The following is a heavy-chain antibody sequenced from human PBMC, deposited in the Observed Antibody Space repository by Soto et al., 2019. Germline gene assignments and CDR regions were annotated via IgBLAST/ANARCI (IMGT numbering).Heavy chain of an antibody. CDR3: VSVGELPVWFDP. V-gene: IGHV4-59*13. CDR2: ISYTGST. D-gene: IGHD3-10*01. J-gene: IGHJ5*02. Sequence: QLQLQESGPGLVKPSETLSLTCTVSGDSISSYYWSWLRQPPGKGLECIGYISYTGSTIYNPSLESRATISLDTSKNQVSLSRSSVTVADPAMYYCVSVGELPVWFDPWGRGTLVTVSS. CDR1: GDSISSYY.